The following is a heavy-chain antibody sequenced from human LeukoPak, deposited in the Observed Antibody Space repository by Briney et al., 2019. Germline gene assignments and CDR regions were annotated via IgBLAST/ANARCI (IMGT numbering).Heavy chain of an antibody. D-gene: IGHD6-13*01. CDR1: GFTFDDYA. V-gene: IGHV3-9*01. CDR3: AKGRASSSQYEYFDY. Sequence: GGSLRLSCAASGFTFDDYAMHWVRQAPGKGLEWVSGISWNSGSIGYADSVKGRFTISRDNAKNSLYLQMNSLRAEDAALYYCAKGRASSSQYEYFDYWGQGTLVTVSS. CDR2: ISWNSGSI. J-gene: IGHJ4*02.